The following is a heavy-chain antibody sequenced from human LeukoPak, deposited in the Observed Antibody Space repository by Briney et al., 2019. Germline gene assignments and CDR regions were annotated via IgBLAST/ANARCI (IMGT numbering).Heavy chain of an antibody. V-gene: IGHV3-21*04. Sequence: PGGSLRLSCTASGFTFSSYTFNWVRQAPGKGLEWVSSISTSHSYIYYADSLKGRFTISRDNAKNSLYLQMNSLRAEDTALYYCAKGGYYDLDAFDIWGQGTMVTVSS. J-gene: IGHJ3*02. CDR3: AKGGYYDLDAFDI. CDR2: ISTSHSYI. D-gene: IGHD1-26*01. CDR1: GFTFSSYT.